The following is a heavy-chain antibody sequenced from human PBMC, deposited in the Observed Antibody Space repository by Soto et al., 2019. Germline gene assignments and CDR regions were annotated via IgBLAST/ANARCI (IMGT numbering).Heavy chain of an antibody. CDR3: ARGRVASRNFDY. J-gene: IGHJ4*02. D-gene: IGHD3-3*01. CDR2: IYPSDSDT. CDR1: DYSFTSYW. V-gene: IGHV5-51*01. Sequence: PGESLKISCKASDYSFTSYWIAWVRQMPGQGLELMGIIYPSDSDTRYSPSFRGQVSISADKSITTAYLQWTSLRSSDTAIYYCARGRVASRNFDYWGQGTLVTVSS.